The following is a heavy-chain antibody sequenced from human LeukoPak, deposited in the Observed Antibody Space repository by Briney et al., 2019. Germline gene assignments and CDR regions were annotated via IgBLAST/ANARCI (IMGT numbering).Heavy chain of an antibody. CDR3: ARDGAHKNHYYSYYYMDV. Sequence: PSETLSLTCTVSGGSISSYYWNWIRQPPGKGLEWVGYINYSGSTNYNPSLKSRVTISLDTSKKQFSLKLSSVTAADTAVYYCARDGAHKNHYYSYYYMDVWGKGTTVTVSS. V-gene: IGHV4-59*01. J-gene: IGHJ6*03. D-gene: IGHD3-16*01. CDR2: INYSGST. CDR1: GGSISSYY.